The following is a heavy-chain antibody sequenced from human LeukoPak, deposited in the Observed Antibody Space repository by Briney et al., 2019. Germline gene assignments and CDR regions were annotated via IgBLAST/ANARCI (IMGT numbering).Heavy chain of an antibody. CDR3: ARGDAFSGDH. V-gene: IGHV3-7*04. CDR2: IHPEGNEK. CDR1: GFSFTNFW. J-gene: IGHJ4*02. Sequence: GGSLRLSCAVSGFSFTNFWMSWVRQAPGRGLEWVANIHPEGNEKYHVESVKGRFTISRDNSKNLLFLQMNGLRVEDTAVYYCARGDAFSGDHRGQGTLVTVSS.